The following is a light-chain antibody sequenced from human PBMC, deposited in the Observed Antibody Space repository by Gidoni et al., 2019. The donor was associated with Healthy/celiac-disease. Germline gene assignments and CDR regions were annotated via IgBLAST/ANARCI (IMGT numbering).Light chain of an antibody. Sequence: EIVLTQSPATLSLSPGERATLSCRASQSVSSYLAWYQQKPGQAPRLLIYDASNRATGIPARFSGSGSGTDFTLTISSLEPEDFAGYYCQHGAFGPGTKVDIK. CDR2: DAS. J-gene: IGKJ3*01. V-gene: IGKV3-11*01. CDR1: QSVSSY. CDR3: QHGA.